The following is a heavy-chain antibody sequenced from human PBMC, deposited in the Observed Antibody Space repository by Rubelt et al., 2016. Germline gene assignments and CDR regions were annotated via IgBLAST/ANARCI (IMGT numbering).Heavy chain of an antibody. J-gene: IGHJ5*02. CDR2: IFHSGST. V-gene: IGHV4-4*02. D-gene: IGHD5-18*01. Sequence: QVQLQDSGPGLVKPSGTLSLTCAVSGGSISRGNWWSWVRQPPGKGLEWIGKIFHSGSTDYNPSLKSRVTMSVDKSKNQFSLTLGSVTAADTAVYYCARLSTAMLFDPWGQGTLVTVSS. CDR1: GGSISRGNW. CDR3: ARLSTAMLFDP.